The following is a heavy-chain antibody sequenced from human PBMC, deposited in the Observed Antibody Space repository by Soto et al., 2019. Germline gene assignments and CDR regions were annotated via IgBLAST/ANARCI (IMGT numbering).Heavy chain of an antibody. D-gene: IGHD6-6*01. V-gene: IGHV3-23*01. Sequence: GGSLRLSCAASGFAFSNYAMHWVRQAPGKGLEWVSSISTSIDATYYADSVKGRFTISRDDSKNTLYLQMNSLRAEDSAVYYCAKDQTVAARNFDYWGQGTQVTVS. CDR2: ISTSIDAT. CDR3: AKDQTVAARNFDY. J-gene: IGHJ4*02. CDR1: GFAFSNYA.